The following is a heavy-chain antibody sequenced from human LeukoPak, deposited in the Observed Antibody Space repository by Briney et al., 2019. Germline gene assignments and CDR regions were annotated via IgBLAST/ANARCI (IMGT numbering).Heavy chain of an antibody. J-gene: IGHJ5*02. CDR2: ISGSGGST. CDR1: GFTFSSYA. D-gene: IGHD3-10*01. Sequence: GGSLRLSCAASGFTFSSYAMNWVRQAPGKGLEWVSAISGSGGSTYYADSVKGRFTISRDNSKNTLYLQMNSLRAEDTAVYYCAKDHYTMVRGVSWFDPWGQGTLVTVSS. V-gene: IGHV3-23*01. CDR3: AKDHYTMVRGVSWFDP.